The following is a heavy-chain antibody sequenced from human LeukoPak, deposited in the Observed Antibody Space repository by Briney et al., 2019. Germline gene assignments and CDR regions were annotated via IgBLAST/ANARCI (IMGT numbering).Heavy chain of an antibody. V-gene: IGHV3-21*01. J-gene: IGHJ1*01. CDR1: GFTFSSYS. D-gene: IGHD2-21*02. CDR3: VRDMNKVTPCYLQY. CDR2: ISSTSRHN. Sequence: GGSMRLPCAASGFTFSSYSMNWVRQAPGKGLEWVSSISSTSRHNYYADSVKGRFTISRDDAKNSLFLQINNLRAEDTAVYYCVRDMNKVTPCYLQYWGQGTLVTVSS.